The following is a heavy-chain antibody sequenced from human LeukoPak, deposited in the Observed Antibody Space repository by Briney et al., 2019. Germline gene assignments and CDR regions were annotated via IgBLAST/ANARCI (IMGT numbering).Heavy chain of an antibody. CDR1: VGTFSRYT. CDR3: ATSGRNVWSGYKDAFDV. Sequence: SVKVSCKASVGTFSRYTFSWVRQAPGQGGEWMGGIIPFFGTAIYAQTFQGRVTIPSDESTSTVNMELSGLRSEATAMYYCATSGRNVWSGYKDAFDVWGQGTMVTVSS. D-gene: IGHD3-3*01. J-gene: IGHJ3*01. CDR2: IIPFFGTA. V-gene: IGHV1-69*13.